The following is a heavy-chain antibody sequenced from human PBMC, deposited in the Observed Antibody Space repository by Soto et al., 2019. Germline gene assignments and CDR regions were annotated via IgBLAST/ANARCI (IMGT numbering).Heavy chain of an antibody. D-gene: IGHD3-16*01. CDR3: AHSHDRDVFDI. V-gene: IGHV2-5*01. Sequence: QITFNEPGPTLVKPTQTLTLTCTFSGFSLNPLAVGVGWIRQPPGKALEWLALINWNDDERYSPSLKDRLTITTDSYRNHVVVTMTNVDPVDTVPYYCAHSHDRDVFDILGQGTTITIS. CDR1: GFSLNPLAVG. CDR2: INWNDDE. J-gene: IGHJ3*02.